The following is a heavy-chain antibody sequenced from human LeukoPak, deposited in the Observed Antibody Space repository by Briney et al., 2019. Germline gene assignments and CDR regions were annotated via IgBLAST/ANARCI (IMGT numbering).Heavy chain of an antibody. Sequence: SETLSLTCTVSGGSISSGDYYWSWIRQPPGKGLEWIGYIYYGGSTYYNPSLKSRVTISVDTSKDQFSLKLSSVTAADTAVYYCAREDGSTSCYTLWGQGTLVTVSS. CDR1: GGSISSGDYY. J-gene: IGHJ4*02. CDR2: IYYGGST. V-gene: IGHV4-30-4*08. CDR3: AREDGSTSCYTL. D-gene: IGHD2-2*02.